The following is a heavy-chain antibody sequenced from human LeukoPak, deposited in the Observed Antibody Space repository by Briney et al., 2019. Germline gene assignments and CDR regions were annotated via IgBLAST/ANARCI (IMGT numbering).Heavy chain of an antibody. D-gene: IGHD6-19*01. Sequence: GGSLRLSCAASGFTFSSYWMSWVRQAPGKGLEWVSAISGSGGSTYYADSVKGRFTISRDNSKNTLYLQMNSLRAEDTAVYYCAKDRQQWLVRGVAFDIWGQGTMVTVSS. CDR3: AKDRQQWLVRGVAFDI. CDR1: GFTFSSYW. CDR2: ISGSGGST. J-gene: IGHJ3*02. V-gene: IGHV3-23*01.